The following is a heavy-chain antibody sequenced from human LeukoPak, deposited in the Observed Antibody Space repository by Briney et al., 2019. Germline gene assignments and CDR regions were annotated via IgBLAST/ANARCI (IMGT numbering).Heavy chain of an antibody. D-gene: IGHD2-21*02. CDR3: ARSAVTANDAFDI. Sequence: GESLKISCKGSGYSFTSYWIGWVRQMPGKGLEWMGIIYPGDSDTRYSPSFQGQVTIPADKSISTAYLQWSSLKASDTAMYYCARSAVTANDAFDIWGQGTMVTVSS. J-gene: IGHJ3*02. CDR1: GYSFTSYW. V-gene: IGHV5-51*01. CDR2: IYPGDSDT.